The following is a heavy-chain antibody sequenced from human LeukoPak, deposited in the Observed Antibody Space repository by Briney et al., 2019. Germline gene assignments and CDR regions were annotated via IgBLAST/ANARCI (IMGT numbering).Heavy chain of an antibody. D-gene: IGHD5-18*01. CDR3: ARDGISRYGAFDI. CDR1: GYPFTAYY. V-gene: IGHV1-46*01. J-gene: IGHJ3*02. Sequence: ASVKVSCKAFGYPFTAYYMYWVRQAPGQGPEWMGIINPSGGSTSYAQKFQGRVTMTRDMSTNTVYMELSSLRSDDTAVYYCARDGISRYGAFDIWGHGTMITVSS. CDR2: INPSGGST.